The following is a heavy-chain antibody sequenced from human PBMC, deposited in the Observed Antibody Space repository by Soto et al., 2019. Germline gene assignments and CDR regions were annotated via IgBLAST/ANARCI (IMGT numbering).Heavy chain of an antibody. Sequence: QVQLQESGPGLVKPSETLSLTCSVSGGSISSHYLAWIRQPPGKGLEWVGYIHYSGNTNYNPDLKSRVTISVDTSKKQCSLKLTSVTAADTAMYFCARFSCGTTTCYVLDSWGQGTLVTVSS. V-gene: IGHV4-59*11. CDR1: GGSISSHY. D-gene: IGHD2-2*01. CDR2: IHYSGNT. CDR3: ARFSCGTTTCYVLDS. J-gene: IGHJ5*01.